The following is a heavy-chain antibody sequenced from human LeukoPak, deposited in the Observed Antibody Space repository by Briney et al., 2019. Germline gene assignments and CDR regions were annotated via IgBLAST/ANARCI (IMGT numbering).Heavy chain of an antibody. D-gene: IGHD5-24*01. Sequence: GGPLRLSCAASGFTFSSYSMNWVRQAPGKGLEWVSYISSSSSTIYYADSVKGRFTISRDNAKNSLYLQMNSLRAEDTAVYYCARVRDGYILDYWGQGTLVTVSA. V-gene: IGHV3-48*04. CDR2: ISSSSSTI. CDR1: GFTFSSYS. J-gene: IGHJ4*02. CDR3: ARVRDGYILDY.